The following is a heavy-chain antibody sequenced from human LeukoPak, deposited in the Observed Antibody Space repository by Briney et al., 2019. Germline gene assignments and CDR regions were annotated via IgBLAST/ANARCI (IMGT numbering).Heavy chain of an antibody. CDR1: GFTFSGYW. Sequence: GGSLRLSCAASGFTFSGYWMHWARQSPGKGLVWVSCINGDGSDTRYADSVKGRFTISRDNAKNTLYLQMNSLRVEDTAVYYCARDPRNKGFDPWGQGILVTVSS. CDR2: INGDGSDT. J-gene: IGHJ5*02. CDR3: ARDPRNKGFDP. D-gene: IGHD1/OR15-1a*01. V-gene: IGHV3-74*01.